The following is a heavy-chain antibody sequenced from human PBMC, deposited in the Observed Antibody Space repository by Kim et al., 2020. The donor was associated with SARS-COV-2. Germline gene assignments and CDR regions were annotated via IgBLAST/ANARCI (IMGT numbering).Heavy chain of an antibody. CDR3: AKDMMGWGGVIVVHYYYYGMDV. D-gene: IGHD3-16*02. CDR1: GFTFSSYG. V-gene: IGHV3-30*18. Sequence: GGSLRLSCAASGFTFSSYGMHWVRQAPGKGLEWVAVISYDGSNKYYADSVKGRFTISRDNSKNTLYLQMNSLRAEDTAVYYCAKDMMGWGGVIVVHYYYYGMDVWGQGTTVTVSS. CDR2: ISYDGSNK. J-gene: IGHJ6*02.